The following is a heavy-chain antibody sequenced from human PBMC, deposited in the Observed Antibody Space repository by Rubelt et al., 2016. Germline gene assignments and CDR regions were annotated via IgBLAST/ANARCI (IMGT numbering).Heavy chain of an antibody. D-gene: IGHD1-26*01. CDR1: GGSFSGYY. CDR2: INHGGST. Sequence: QVQLQQWGAGLLKPSETLSLTCAVYGGSFSGYYWSWIRQPPGTGLEWIGEINHGGSTNYNPSLKSQVTISVDTSKNQVSLKLSSVTAADTAVYYCARGRMGFHYYYYGMDVWGQGTTVTVSS. V-gene: IGHV4-34*01. J-gene: IGHJ6*02. CDR3: ARGRMGFHYYYYGMDV.